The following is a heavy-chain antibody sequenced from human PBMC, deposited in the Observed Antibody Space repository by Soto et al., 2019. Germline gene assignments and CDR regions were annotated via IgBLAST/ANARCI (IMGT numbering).Heavy chain of an antibody. D-gene: IGHD6-19*01. J-gene: IGHJ4*02. V-gene: IGHV3-43D*04. CDR2: ISWDGGST. CDR1: GFTFDDYA. Sequence: GGSLRLSCAASGFTFDDYAMHWVRQAPGKGLEWVSLISWDGGSTYYADSVKGRFTISRDNSKNSPYLQMNSLRAEDTALYYCAKDMPPGSSGWRGGLGYWGQGTLVTVSS. CDR3: AKDMPPGSSGWRGGLGY.